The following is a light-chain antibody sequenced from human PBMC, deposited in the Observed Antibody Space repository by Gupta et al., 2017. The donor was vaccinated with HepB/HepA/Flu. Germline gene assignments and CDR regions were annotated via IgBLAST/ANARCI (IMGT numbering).Light chain of an antibody. CDR3: QSYDNRLSVWV. Sequence: QSVLTPPPSVSGAPGQTVTISCTGGSSNIGEGYDLHWYQHLPGQAPKVLIHHTNSRPSGGPARFSGSKSGASASLVITGLQEEDEGDYYCQSYDNRLSVWVFGGGTKLTVL. J-gene: IGLJ2*01. CDR1: SSNIGEGYD. V-gene: IGLV1-40*01. CDR2: HTN.